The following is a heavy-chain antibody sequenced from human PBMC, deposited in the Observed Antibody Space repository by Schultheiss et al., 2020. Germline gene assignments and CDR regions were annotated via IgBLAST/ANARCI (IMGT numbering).Heavy chain of an antibody. CDR2: IYYSGST. J-gene: IGHJ6*02. V-gene: IGHV4-39*01. CDR3: ARQGDSSGWYYYYYYGMDV. CDR1: GGSISSSSYY. D-gene: IGHD6-19*01. Sequence: SETLSLTCTVSGGSISSSSYYWGWIRQHPGKGLEWIGSIYYSGSTYYNPSLKSRVTISVDTSKNQFSLKLSSVTAADTAVYYCARQGDSSGWYYYYYYGMDVWGQGTTVTVSS.